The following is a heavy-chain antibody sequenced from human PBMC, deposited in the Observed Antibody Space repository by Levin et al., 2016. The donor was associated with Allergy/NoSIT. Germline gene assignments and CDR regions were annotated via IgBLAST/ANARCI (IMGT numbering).Heavy chain of an antibody. J-gene: IGHJ4*02. CDR3: ARGDNTGFLRDSDFHY. Sequence: GGSLRLSCAASGFTFSSHAMLWVRQAPGKGLDWVAIISNDGTFQYSADSVKGRFTISRDNSEDTLYLQMNNLRAEDTAMYFCARGDNTGFLRDSDFHYWGQGTLVTVSS. CDR1: GFTFSSHA. CDR2: ISNDGTFQ. D-gene: IGHD1-14*01. V-gene: IGHV3-30*04.